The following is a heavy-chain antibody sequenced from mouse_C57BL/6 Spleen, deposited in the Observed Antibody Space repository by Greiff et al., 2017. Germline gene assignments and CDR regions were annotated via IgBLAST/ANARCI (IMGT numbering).Heavy chain of an antibody. CDR1: GYTFTDYY. J-gene: IGHJ2*01. CDR3: ARSFITTVVASH. D-gene: IGHD1-1*01. V-gene: IGHV1-26*01. CDR2: INPNNGGT. Sequence: EVQLQQSGPELVKPGASVKISCKASGYTFTDYYMNWVKQSHGKSLEWIGDINPNNGGTSYNQKFKGKATLTVDKSSSTAYMELRSLTSEDSAVYYCARSFITTVVASHWGQGTTLTVSS.